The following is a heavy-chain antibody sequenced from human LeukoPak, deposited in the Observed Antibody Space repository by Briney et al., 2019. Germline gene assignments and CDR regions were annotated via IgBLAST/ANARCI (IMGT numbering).Heavy chain of an antibody. CDR3: ARLPGYCSSNSCYKMTIPFDY. CDR1: GFTFSSYG. D-gene: IGHD2-2*02. J-gene: IGHJ4*02. V-gene: IGHV3-30*03. CDR2: VSYDGNNK. Sequence: GGSLRLSCAASGFTFSSYGMHWVRQAPGKGLEWVAVVSYDGNNKYDADSVKGRFTISRDNSKNTLYLQMNSLRAEDTAVYYCARLPGYCSSNSCYKMTIPFDYWGQGTLVTVSS.